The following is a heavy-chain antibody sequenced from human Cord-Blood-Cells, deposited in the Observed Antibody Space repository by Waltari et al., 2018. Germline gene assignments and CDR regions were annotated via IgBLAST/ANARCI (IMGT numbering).Heavy chain of an antibody. CDR1: GDSVASNSAA. Sequence: QVKLQHSRPGLVKTSQTLALTCAISGDSVASNSAAWNWLRQSRSRGLEWLGRTDYRSKWYNDYAVSVKSRITINPDTSKNQFSLQLNSVTPEDTAVYYCARVLSGAKPDDAFDIWGQGTMVTVSS. D-gene: IGHD3-10*01. CDR2: TDYRSKWYN. CDR3: ARVLSGAKPDDAFDI. V-gene: IGHV6-1*01. J-gene: IGHJ3*02.